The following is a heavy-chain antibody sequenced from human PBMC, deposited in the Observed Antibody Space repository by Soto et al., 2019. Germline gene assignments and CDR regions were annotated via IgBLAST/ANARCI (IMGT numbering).Heavy chain of an antibody. CDR1: GYTFTGYY. CDR2: INPNSGGT. V-gene: IGHV1-2*04. D-gene: IGHD1-7*01. CDR3: ARDKGLELAAGMDV. Sequence: QVQLVQSGAEVKKPGASVKVSCKASGYTFTGYYMHWVRQAARQGLEWMGWINPNSGGTNYAQKFQGWVTMTRDTSISTDYMELSRLRSDDTAVYYCARDKGLELAAGMDVWGQGTTVTVSS. J-gene: IGHJ6*02.